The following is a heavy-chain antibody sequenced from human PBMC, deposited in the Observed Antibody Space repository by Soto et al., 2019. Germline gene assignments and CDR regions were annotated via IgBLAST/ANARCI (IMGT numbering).Heavy chain of an antibody. D-gene: IGHD3-3*01. CDR1: GGSVSSGSYY. CDR2: IYYSGSI. CDR3: ARTIFGVVIIRYYGMDV. V-gene: IGHV4-61*01. Sequence: SETLSLTCTVSGGSVSSGSYYWSWIRQPPGKGLEWIGYIYYSGSINYNPSLKSRVTISVDTSKNQFSLKLSSVTAADTAVYYCARTIFGVVIIRYYGMDVWGQGTTVTVSS. J-gene: IGHJ6*02.